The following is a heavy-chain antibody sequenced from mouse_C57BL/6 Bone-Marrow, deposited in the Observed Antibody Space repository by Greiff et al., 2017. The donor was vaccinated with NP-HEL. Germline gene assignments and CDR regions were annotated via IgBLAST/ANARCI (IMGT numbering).Heavy chain of an antibody. CDR1: GFTFTDYY. J-gene: IGHJ2*01. D-gene: IGHD4-1*01. CDR3: ARPSANWDSWDY. CDR2: IRNKANGYTT. Sequence: EVQLMESGGGLVQPGGSLSLSCAASGFTFTDYYMSWVRQPPGKALEWLGFIRNKANGYTTEYSASVKGRFTISRDNSQSILYLQMNALRAEDSATYYCARPSANWDSWDYWGQGTTLTVSS. V-gene: IGHV7-3*01.